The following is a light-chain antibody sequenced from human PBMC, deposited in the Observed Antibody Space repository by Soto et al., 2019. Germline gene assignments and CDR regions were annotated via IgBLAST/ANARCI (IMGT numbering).Light chain of an antibody. V-gene: IGKV3-20*01. CDR2: GAS. J-gene: IGKJ1*01. CDR1: QSVSSSY. Sequence: EIVLTQSPGTLSLSPGERATLSCSASQSVSSSYLAWYQPKPGQAPRLLIYGASSRATGIPDRFSGSGSGTDFTLTISRLEPEDFAVYYCQQYGSSPWGFGQGTKVEIK. CDR3: QQYGSSPWG.